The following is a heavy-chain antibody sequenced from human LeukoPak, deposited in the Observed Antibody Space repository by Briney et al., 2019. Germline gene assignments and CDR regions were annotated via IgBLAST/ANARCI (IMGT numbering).Heavy chain of an antibody. CDR1: GFTFSDYW. J-gene: IGHJ4*02. CDR3: ARDYYTSGSHDY. D-gene: IGHD3-10*01. CDR2: INQPGRAE. Sequence: GGSLRLSCAASGFTFSDYWMTWVSQAPGKGLEWVANINQPGRAEYYADSVKGRFTISKDNARNSLYLQMNSLRVEDTAVYYCARDYYTSGSHDYWGQGTLVTVSS. V-gene: IGHV3-7*01.